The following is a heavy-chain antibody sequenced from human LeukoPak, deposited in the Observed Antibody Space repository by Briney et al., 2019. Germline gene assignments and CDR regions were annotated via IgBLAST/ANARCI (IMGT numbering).Heavy chain of an antibody. CDR2: FDPEDGET. CDR3: ATRPFWSGYNWFDP. Sequence: ASVKVSCKVSGYTLTELSMHWVRQAPGKGLEWMGGFDPEDGETIYAQKFQGRVTMTEDTSTDTAYMELSSLRSEDTAVYYCATRPFWSGYNWFDPWGQGTLVTVSS. D-gene: IGHD3-3*01. CDR1: GYTLTELS. V-gene: IGHV1-24*01. J-gene: IGHJ5*02.